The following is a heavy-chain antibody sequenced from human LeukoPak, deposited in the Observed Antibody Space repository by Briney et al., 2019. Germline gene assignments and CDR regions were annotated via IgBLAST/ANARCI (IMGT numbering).Heavy chain of an antibody. CDR1: GFTFSSYD. Sequence: PGGSLRLSCAASGFTFSSYDMNWVRQAPGKGLDWVSAIRGSGDNTFYADSVKGRFTISRDNSKNTLYLQMNSLRAEDTAVYYCAKGTSYGDYPNDAFDIWGQGTMVTVSS. D-gene: IGHD4-17*01. J-gene: IGHJ3*02. CDR2: IRGSGDNT. V-gene: IGHV3-23*01. CDR3: AKGTSYGDYPNDAFDI.